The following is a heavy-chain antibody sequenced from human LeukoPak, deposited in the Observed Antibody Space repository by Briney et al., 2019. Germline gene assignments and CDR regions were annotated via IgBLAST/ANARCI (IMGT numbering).Heavy chain of an antibody. Sequence: KPSETLSLTCTVSGGSISSSSYYWGWIRQPPGKGLEWIGSIYYSGSTYYNPSLKSRVTISVDTSKNQFSLKLSSVTAADTAVYYCARLVTMVRTWGQGTLVTVSS. D-gene: IGHD3-10*01. V-gene: IGHV4-39*01. CDR3: ARLVTMVRT. CDR2: IYYSGST. J-gene: IGHJ5*02. CDR1: GGSISSSSYY.